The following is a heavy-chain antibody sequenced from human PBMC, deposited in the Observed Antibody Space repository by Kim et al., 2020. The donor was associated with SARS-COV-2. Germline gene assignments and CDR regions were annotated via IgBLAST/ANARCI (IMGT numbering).Heavy chain of an antibody. D-gene: IGHD6-13*01. CDR3: TREELQQLDF. Sequence: SVKVSCKASGCTFNFNSYGITWVRQAPGQGLEWLGGIIPIFVTPKYAQTFQGRVTITADESTSTAYMELTSLRSDDTAVYYCTREELQQLDFWGQGTLVTVSS. V-gene: IGHV1-69*13. CDR2: IIPIFVTP. J-gene: IGHJ4*02. CDR1: GCTFNFNSYG.